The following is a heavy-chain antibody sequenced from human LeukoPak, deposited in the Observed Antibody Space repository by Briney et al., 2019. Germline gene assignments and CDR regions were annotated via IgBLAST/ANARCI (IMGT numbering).Heavy chain of an antibody. Sequence: SETLSLTCTVSGGSISSYYWSWIRQPPGKGLEWIGYIYYSGSTNYNPSLKSRVTISVDTSKNQFSLKLSSVTAADTAVYYCARDRRRTPTHYYYYYMDVWGKGTTVTVSS. D-gene: IGHD1-14*01. CDR1: GGSISSYY. V-gene: IGHV4-59*01. J-gene: IGHJ6*03. CDR3: ARDRRRTPTHYYYYYMDV. CDR2: IYYSGST.